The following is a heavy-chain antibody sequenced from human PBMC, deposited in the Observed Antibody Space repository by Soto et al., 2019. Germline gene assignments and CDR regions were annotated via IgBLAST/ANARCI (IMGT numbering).Heavy chain of an antibody. Sequence: SETLSLTCTVSGGSISSSSYYWGWIRQPPGKGLEWIGSIYYSGSTYYNPSLKSRVTISVDTSKNQFSLKLSSVTAADTAVYYCARTSNYDFWSPYSFSSYHFDYWGQGNLVTVSS. V-gene: IGHV4-39*01. CDR2: IYYSGST. CDR3: ARTSNYDFWSPYSFSSYHFDY. CDR1: GGSISSSSYY. J-gene: IGHJ4*02. D-gene: IGHD3-3*01.